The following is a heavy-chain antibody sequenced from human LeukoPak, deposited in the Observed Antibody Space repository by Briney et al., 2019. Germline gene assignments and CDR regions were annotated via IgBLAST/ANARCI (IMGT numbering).Heavy chain of an antibody. CDR3: ARDTSAAYCSGGSCRGWYFYYYYYMDV. J-gene: IGHJ6*03. V-gene: IGHV3-7*01. D-gene: IGHD2-15*01. CDR2: VKQDGSDK. CDR1: GFTFSTYW. Sequence: GGSLRLSCAASGFTFSTYWMSWVRRAPGKGLEWVANVKQDGSDKFYVDSVKGRFTISRDNAKNSLYLQMNSLRAEDTAVYYCARDTSAAYCSGGSCRGWYFYYYYYMDVWGKGTTVTVSS.